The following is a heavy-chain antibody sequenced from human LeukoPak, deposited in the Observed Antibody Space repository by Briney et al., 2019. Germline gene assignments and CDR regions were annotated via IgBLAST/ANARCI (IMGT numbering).Heavy chain of an antibody. Sequence: SETLSLTCVVYGGSFSSYYWSWIRQPPGKRLEWIGEINYSGSTDYNPSLKSRVTISVDTSKNQFSLRLSSVTAANTAVYYCARGDNVLRFLEVDAFDIWGQGTMVTVCS. J-gene: IGHJ3*02. CDR2: INYSGST. CDR1: GGSFSSYY. V-gene: IGHV4-34*01. CDR3: ARGDNVLRFLEVDAFDI. D-gene: IGHD3-3*01.